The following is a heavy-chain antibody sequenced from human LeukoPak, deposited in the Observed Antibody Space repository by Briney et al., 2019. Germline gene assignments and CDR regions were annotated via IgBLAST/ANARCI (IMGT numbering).Heavy chain of an antibody. V-gene: IGHV5-51*01. CDR1: GYSFTSYW. CDR3: ARLDSFRLLRCSPPLDY. J-gene: IGHJ4*02. CDR2: IYPGDPDT. Sequence: GASLKISCKASGYSFTSYWIGWVRQLPGKGLEWMGIIYPGDPDTRYSPSFQGQVTISADKSISSAYLHWSSLKASDTAMYYCARLDSFRLLRCSPPLDYWGQGTLVTVSS. D-gene: IGHD3-3*01.